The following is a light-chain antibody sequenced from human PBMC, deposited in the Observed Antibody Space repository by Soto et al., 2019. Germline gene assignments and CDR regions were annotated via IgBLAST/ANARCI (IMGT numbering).Light chain of an antibody. CDR3: HQAGTFHYT. CDR2: AAS. J-gene: IGKJ3*01. V-gene: IGKV1-12*01. Sequence: DIQLTHSPSSVSASVGDTINITCRASQDIEQWLAWYQQKPWRAPKVLIYAASHLESGVPSRFSGSGSGTELSLTISTLQTADFASYYRHQAGTFHYTFG. CDR1: QDIEQW.